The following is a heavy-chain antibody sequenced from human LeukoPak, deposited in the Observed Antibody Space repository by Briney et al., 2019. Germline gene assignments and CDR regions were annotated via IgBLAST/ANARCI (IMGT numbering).Heavy chain of an antibody. CDR3: TRGKKKDYVQYYYIDV. D-gene: IGHD4-17*01. J-gene: IGHJ6*03. V-gene: IGHV4-39*07. Sequence: KTSETLSLTCTVSGGSISSSSYYWGWIRQPPGKGLEWIGGIYYSGRTYYNPSLKSRVTISLDTSRNQFSLKLSSLTAADTAVYYCTRGKKKDYVQYYYIDVWGKGTTVTVSS. CDR2: IYYSGRT. CDR1: GGSISSSSYY.